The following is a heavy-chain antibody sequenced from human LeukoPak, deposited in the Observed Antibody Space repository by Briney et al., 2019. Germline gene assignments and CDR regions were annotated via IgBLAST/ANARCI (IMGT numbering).Heavy chain of an antibody. CDR2: IYYSGST. V-gene: IGHV4-39*01. J-gene: IGHJ5*02. Sequence: PSETLSLTCTVSGGSISSSSYYCGWIRQPPGKGLERIGSIYYSGSTYYNPSLKTRVTISVDTSKNQFSLQLSSVTVADTAVYYCARRITMVRGVITPLHHWGRGPLVTVSS. CDR3: ARRITMVRGVITPLHH. CDR1: GGSISSSSYY. D-gene: IGHD3-10*01.